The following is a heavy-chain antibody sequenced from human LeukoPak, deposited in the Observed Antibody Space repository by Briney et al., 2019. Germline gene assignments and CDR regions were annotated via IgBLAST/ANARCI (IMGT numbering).Heavy chain of an antibody. Sequence: SETLSLTCAVYGGSFSGYYWSWIRQPPGKGLEWIGEINHSGSTNYNPSLKSRVTISVDTSKNQFSLKLSSVTAADTAVYYCARHGYYDFWSGYVKPFDYWGQGTLVTVSS. J-gene: IGHJ4*02. CDR2: INHSGST. CDR1: GGSFSGYY. D-gene: IGHD3-3*01. CDR3: ARHGYYDFWSGYVKPFDY. V-gene: IGHV4-34*01.